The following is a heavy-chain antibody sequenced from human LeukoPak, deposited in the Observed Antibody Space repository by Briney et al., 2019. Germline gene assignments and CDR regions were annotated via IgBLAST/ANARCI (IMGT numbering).Heavy chain of an antibody. V-gene: IGHV3-23*01. CDR3: AIMHGYYDGSGYWVQ. J-gene: IGHJ1*01. CDR2: ITPNADRT. Sequence: GGSLRLSCAASGSTFGSYGMSWVRQAPGKGLEWVSFITPNADRTSYADSVEGRFTISRDNPRNTLYMQMNSLRDEDTAVYYCAIMHGYYDGSGYWVQWGQGTLVTVSS. D-gene: IGHD3-22*01. CDR1: GSTFGSYG.